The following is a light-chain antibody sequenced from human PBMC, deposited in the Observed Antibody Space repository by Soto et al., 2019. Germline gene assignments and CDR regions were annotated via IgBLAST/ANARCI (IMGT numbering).Light chain of an antibody. Sequence: QSVLAQPATVSASPGQSIFISCTGTSEDIGAYDYVSWYQQHPGKAPKLILYAVNDRPSGVSSRFSGSKSGNTASLTIPGVQPDDEADYYCSSYRSSDTLEVFGTGTKVTVL. J-gene: IGLJ1*01. CDR1: SEDIGAYDY. CDR2: AVN. CDR3: SSYRSSDTLEV. V-gene: IGLV2-14*01.